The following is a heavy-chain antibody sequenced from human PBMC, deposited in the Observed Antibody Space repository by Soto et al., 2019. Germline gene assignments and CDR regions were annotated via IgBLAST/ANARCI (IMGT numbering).Heavy chain of an antibody. CDR3: AKSGGIQLWLKSYYYGMDV. CDR2: ISYDGSNK. Sequence: LRLSCAASGFTFSSYGMHWVRQAPVKGLEWVAVISYDGSNKYDADSVKGRFTISRDNSKNTLYLQMNSLRAEDTAVYYCAKSGGIQLWLKSYYYGMDVWGQGTTVTVSS. J-gene: IGHJ6*02. D-gene: IGHD5-18*01. CDR1: GFTFSSYG. V-gene: IGHV3-30*18.